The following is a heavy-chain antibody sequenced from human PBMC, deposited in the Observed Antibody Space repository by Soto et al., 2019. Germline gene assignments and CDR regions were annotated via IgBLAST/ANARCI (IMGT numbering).Heavy chain of an antibody. J-gene: IGHJ6*02. Sequence: GGSLRLSCAASGFSFNKYAMHWVRQAPGTGLEYVSGISDTGGSTSHADSVKGRFTISRDNSKNTLYLQMNSLRAEDTAVYYCARDNKQLTGRYYYYGMDVWGQGTTVTVSS. CDR3: ARDNKQLTGRYYYYGMDV. V-gene: IGHV3-64*04. CDR1: GFSFNKYA. D-gene: IGHD6-6*01. CDR2: ISDTGGST.